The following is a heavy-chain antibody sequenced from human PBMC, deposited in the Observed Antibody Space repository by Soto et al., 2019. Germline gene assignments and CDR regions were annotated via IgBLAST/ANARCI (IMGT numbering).Heavy chain of an antibody. CDR2: INGGNGDT. J-gene: IGHJ4*02. Sequence: QVQLVQSGAEVQKPGASVKLSCKASGYTFTSYSMHWVRQAPGQSLEWLGWINGGNGDTRYPQKFQGRVTVTRDTSASTVYMELSSLNSEDTAVYDCARDRVGNDYWGQGTQVTVSS. V-gene: IGHV1-3*01. CDR1: GYTFTSYS. CDR3: ARDRVGNDY.